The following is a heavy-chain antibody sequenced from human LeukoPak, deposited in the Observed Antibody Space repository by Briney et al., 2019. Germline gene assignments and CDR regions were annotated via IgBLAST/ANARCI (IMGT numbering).Heavy chain of an antibody. J-gene: IGHJ4*02. CDR2: IYHSGST. D-gene: IGHD5-12*01. Sequence: PSETLSLTCEVSGGSISSGGYSWSWIRQPPGKGLEWIGYIYHSGSTYYNPSLKSRVTMSVDRSKNKFSLKLSSVTAADTAVYYCARGVVATTPLDYWGQGTLVTVSS. V-gene: IGHV4-30-2*01. CDR1: GGSISSGGYS. CDR3: ARGVVATTPLDY.